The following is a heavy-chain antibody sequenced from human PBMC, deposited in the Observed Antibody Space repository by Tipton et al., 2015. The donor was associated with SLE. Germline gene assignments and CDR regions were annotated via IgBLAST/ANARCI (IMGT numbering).Heavy chain of an antibody. Sequence: SLRLSCAASGFTFSSYAMSWVRQAPGKGLEWVSAISGSGGSTYYADSVKGRFTISRDNSKNTLYLQMSSLGAEDTAVYYCVLQSGGDFDYWGQGTLVTVSS. V-gene: IGHV3-23*01. D-gene: IGHD3-10*01. CDR1: GFTFSSYA. CDR2: ISGSGGST. J-gene: IGHJ4*02. CDR3: VLQSGGDFDY.